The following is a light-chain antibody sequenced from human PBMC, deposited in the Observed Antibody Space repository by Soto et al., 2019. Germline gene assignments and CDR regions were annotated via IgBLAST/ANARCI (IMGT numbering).Light chain of an antibody. CDR3: QQSDNWPPWT. Sequence: EIVMTQSPATVSVSPGERATISCRASQSVSSNLAWYQQKPGQAPRLLIYAASTRAIGVPARFSGSGSGTEFTLTISSLQSEDFAIYYCQQSDNWPPWTFGQGTKVDIK. V-gene: IGKV3-15*01. CDR1: QSVSSN. CDR2: AAS. J-gene: IGKJ1*01.